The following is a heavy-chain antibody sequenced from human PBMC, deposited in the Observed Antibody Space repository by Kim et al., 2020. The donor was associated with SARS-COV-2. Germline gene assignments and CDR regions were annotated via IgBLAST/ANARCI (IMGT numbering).Heavy chain of an antibody. CDR3: ARTLVGATTPIDY. V-gene: IGHV4-34*01. J-gene: IGHJ4*02. D-gene: IGHD1-26*01. Sequence: PSLKWLVTISVDTSKNQFSLKLSSVTAADTAVYYCARTLVGATTPIDYWGQGTLVTVSS.